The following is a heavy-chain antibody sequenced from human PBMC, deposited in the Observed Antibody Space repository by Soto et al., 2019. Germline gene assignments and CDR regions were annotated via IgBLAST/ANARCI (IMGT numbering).Heavy chain of an antibody. J-gene: IGHJ3*02. V-gene: IGHV4-28*01. Sequence: QVQLQESGPGLVKPSDTLSLTCAVSGYSISSSNWWGWIRQPPGKGLEWIGYIYYSGSTYYNPSLKIRVNMSVDTSKNHFSLKLSSVTAVDTAVYYCVRNRGGSYADAFDIWGQGTMVTVSS. CDR2: IYYSGST. CDR3: VRNRGGSYADAFDI. CDR1: GYSISSSNW. D-gene: IGHD1-26*01.